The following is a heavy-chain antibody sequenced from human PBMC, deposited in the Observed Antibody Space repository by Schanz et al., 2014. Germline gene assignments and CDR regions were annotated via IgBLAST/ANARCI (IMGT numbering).Heavy chain of an antibody. Sequence: EVQLVESGGGLVQPGGSLRLSCIASGFSFRTYWMSWVRQAPGKGLEWVANIDQNGTEEYYLDSVNGRLTMFRDNAKNSVYLQMNSLRAEDTAVYYCARGGSGTVLFFFDFWGQGAPVTVSS. CDR3: ARGGSGTVLFFFDF. CDR2: IDQNGTEE. J-gene: IGHJ4*02. CDR1: GFSFRTYW. D-gene: IGHD1-1*01. V-gene: IGHV3-7*04.